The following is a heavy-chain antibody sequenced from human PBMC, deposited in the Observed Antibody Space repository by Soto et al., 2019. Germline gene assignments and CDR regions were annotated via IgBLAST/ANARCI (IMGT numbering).Heavy chain of an antibody. CDR1: GFTFSDHL. D-gene: IGHD2-8*01. V-gene: IGHV1-3*01. CDR3: AIDILSVGPRANGAFDV. Sequence: QVQLVQSGAEVRKPGASVNISCRASGFTFSDHLINWVRQVPGQSLEWMGGINPDNGTTNYSQTFYGRVTISSHSTAVIVSMNVSDLTTDDTAVVDCAIDILSVGPRANGAFDVWGQGTMVTVSS. CDR2: INPDNGTT. J-gene: IGHJ3*01.